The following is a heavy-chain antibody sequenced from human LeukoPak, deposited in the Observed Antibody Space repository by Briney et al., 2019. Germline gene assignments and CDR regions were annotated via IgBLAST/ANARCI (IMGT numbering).Heavy chain of an antibody. V-gene: IGHV3-7*01. CDR2: IKQDGSEK. J-gene: IGHJ6*03. Sequence: PGGSLRLSCAASGFTFSSYWMSWVRQAPGKGLEWVANIKQDGSEKYYVDSVKGRFTISRDNAKNSLYLQMNSLRAEDTAVYYCARVATMIVVVITSINCYYYMDVWGEGTTVTVSS. CDR1: GFTFSSYW. D-gene: IGHD3-22*01. CDR3: ARVATMIVVVITSINCYYYMDV.